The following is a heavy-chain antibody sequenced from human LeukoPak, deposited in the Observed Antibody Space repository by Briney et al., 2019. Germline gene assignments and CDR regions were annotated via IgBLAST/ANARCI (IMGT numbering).Heavy chain of an antibody. CDR1: GVSISSAY. Sequence: SETLSLTSTVSGVSISSAYWSWIRQPPGKGLEWIGYIYYSGYTTNSPSLKSRVTLSVDTSKNQFSLKLSSVTAADTAVYYCARVSIAVAGRYFDYWGQGTLVTVSS. J-gene: IGHJ4*02. CDR2: IYYSGYT. D-gene: IGHD6-19*01. V-gene: IGHV4-59*01. CDR3: ARVSIAVAGRYFDY.